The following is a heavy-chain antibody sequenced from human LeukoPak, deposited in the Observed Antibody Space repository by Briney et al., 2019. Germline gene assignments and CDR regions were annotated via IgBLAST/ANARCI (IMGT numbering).Heavy chain of an antibody. J-gene: IGHJ2*01. V-gene: IGHV3-30*18. D-gene: IGHD5-18*01. CDR3: AKDAAGIQLWLLSGGFDWYFDL. Sequence: PGGSLRLSCAASGFTFSSNAMTWVRQAPGKGLEWVAVISYDGSNKYYADSVKGRFTISRDNSKNTLYLQMNSLRAEDTAVYYCAKDAAGIQLWLLSGGFDWYFDLWGRGTLVTVSS. CDR2: ISYDGSNK. CDR1: GFTFSSNA.